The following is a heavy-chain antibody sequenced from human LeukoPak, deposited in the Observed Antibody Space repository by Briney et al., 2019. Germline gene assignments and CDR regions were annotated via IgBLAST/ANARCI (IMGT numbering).Heavy chain of an antibody. J-gene: IGHJ6*02. CDR3: ARVYYYGSWTKSHHTYYYGMDV. D-gene: IGHD3-10*01. V-gene: IGHV4-30-4*01. CDR2: IYYSGST. CDR1: GGSISSGDYY. Sequence: SQTLSLTCTVSGGSISSGDYYWSWIRQPPGKGLEWIGYIYYSGSTYYNPSLKSRVTISVDTSKNQFSLKLSSVTAADTAVYYCARVYYYGSWTKSHHTYYYGMDVWGQGTTVTVSS.